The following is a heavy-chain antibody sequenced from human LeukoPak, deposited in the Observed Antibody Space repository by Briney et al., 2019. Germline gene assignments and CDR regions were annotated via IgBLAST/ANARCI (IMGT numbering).Heavy chain of an antibody. CDR3: ARETPHNDF. CDR1: GFTFSIYE. CDR2: SSSGSTI. J-gene: IGHJ4*02. V-gene: IGHV3-48*03. Sequence: GGSLRLSCAASGFTFSIYEMNWVRQAPGKGLEWVSSSSGSTIYYADSVKGRFTISRDNSRNTLYGQMNTLRANDTAIYYCARETPHNDFWGQGTLVTVSS.